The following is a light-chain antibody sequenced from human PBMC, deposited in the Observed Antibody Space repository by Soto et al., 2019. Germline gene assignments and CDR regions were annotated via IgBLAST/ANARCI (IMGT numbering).Light chain of an antibody. V-gene: IGKV3-20*01. CDR2: GAS. J-gene: IGKJ1*01. CDR1: QSVRSSF. CDR3: HHYGTSWT. Sequence: EIVLTQSPGTVSLSPGERATLSCRASQSVRSSFLAWYQQKPGQAPRLLISGASSRATGIPDRFSGSGSGTDFTLTISRREREDFAVYYCHHYGTSWTFGQGTKLVI.